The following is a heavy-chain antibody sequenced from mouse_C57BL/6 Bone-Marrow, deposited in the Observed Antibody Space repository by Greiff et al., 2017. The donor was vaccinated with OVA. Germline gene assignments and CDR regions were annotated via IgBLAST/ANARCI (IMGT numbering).Heavy chain of an antibody. J-gene: IGHJ2*01. CDR2: ISSGGSYT. V-gene: IGHV5-6*01. Sequence: EVQGVESGGDLVKPGGSLKLSCAASGFTFSSYGMSWVRQTPDKRLEWVATISSGGSYTYYPDSVKGRFTISRDNAKNTLYLQMSSLKSEDTAMYYCARGWLLDYWGQGTTLTVSS. CDR3: ARGWLLDY. D-gene: IGHD2-3*01. CDR1: GFTFSSYG.